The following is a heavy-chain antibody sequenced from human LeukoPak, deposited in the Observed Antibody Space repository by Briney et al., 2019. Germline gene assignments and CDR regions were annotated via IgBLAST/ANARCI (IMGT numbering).Heavy chain of an antibody. J-gene: IGHJ2*01. CDR3: ARGQGTTVDTTWMFYFDI. CDR2: ISTSGSTT. Sequence: GGSLRLSCGGSGFTLSPYEINWVRQAPGKGLEWIAYISTSGSTTEYADSVRGRFTISRDNVKNSLYLQMNSLRVEDTAVYFCARGQGTTVDTTWMFYFDIWGRGTRVTVSS. V-gene: IGHV3-48*03. CDR1: GFTLSPYE. D-gene: IGHD1-1*01.